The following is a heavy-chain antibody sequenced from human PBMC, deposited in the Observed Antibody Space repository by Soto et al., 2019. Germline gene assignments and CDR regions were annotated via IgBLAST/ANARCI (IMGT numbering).Heavy chain of an antibody. J-gene: IGHJ4*02. CDR1: GGSISSGDYY. CDR2: IYYSGST. D-gene: IGHD6-19*01. CDR3: SRASTSGWYGDC. V-gene: IGHV4-30-4*01. Sequence: SETLSLTCTVSGGSISSGDYYWSWIRQPPGKGLEWIGYIYYSGSTYYNPSLKSRVTISVDTSKNQFSLKLSSVTAADTAVYYCSRASTSGWYGDCWGQGTLVTVSS.